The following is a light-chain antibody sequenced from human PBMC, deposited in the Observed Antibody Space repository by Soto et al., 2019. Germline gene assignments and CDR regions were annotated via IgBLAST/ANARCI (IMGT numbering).Light chain of an antibody. V-gene: IGLV2-14*01. CDR3: SSYTRSSTLV. Sequence: QSALTQPASVSGSPGQSITISCTGTSSDVGGYNYVSWYQQHPGKAPKLMIYEVSSRPSGVSNRFSASKSGNTASLSISGLQAEDEADYYCSSYTRSSTLVFGTGTKVTVL. CDR1: SSDVGGYNY. CDR2: EVS. J-gene: IGLJ1*01.